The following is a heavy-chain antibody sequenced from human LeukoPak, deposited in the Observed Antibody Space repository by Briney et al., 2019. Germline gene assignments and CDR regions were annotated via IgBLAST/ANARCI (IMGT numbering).Heavy chain of an antibody. D-gene: IGHD2-15*01. CDR2: INQDGSQK. CDR3: ARLPSAANDY. Sequence: PGGSLRLSCAASGFTFSTNWMNWVRQAPGKGLEWAANINQDGSQKQYVDSVRGRFTISKDNTKNILYLQMNSLRAEDTAVYYCARLPSAANDYWGQGTLVTVSS. J-gene: IGHJ4*02. CDR1: GFTFSTNW. V-gene: IGHV3-7*01.